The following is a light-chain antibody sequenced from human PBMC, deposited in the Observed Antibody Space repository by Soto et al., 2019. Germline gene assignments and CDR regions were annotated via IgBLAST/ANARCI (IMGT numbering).Light chain of an antibody. V-gene: IGLV2-8*01. CDR1: SSDVGYYNY. CDR2: EVS. Sequence: QSALTQPPFASGSPGQSVTISCSATSSDVGYYNYVSWYQQHPGRAPKLMIYEVSERPSGVPARFSASKSGNTAYLTVSGLQAEDEADYYCSSVAGGQFVFGTGTKLTVL. CDR3: SSVAGGQFV. J-gene: IGLJ1*01.